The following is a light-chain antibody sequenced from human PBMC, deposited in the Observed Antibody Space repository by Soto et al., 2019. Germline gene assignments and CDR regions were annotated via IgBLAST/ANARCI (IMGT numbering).Light chain of an antibody. CDR2: GAS. CDR1: QSVSSNY. J-gene: IGKJ1*01. CDR3: QQYGRSPTWT. Sequence: ESVLTQSPGTLSLSPGERATLSCRASQSVSSNYLAWYQQKPGQAPRLLIYGASTRATGIPDRFSGSGSGTDFTLTISRLEPEDSAVYYCQQYGRSPTWTVGQGTKLEIK. V-gene: IGKV3-20*01.